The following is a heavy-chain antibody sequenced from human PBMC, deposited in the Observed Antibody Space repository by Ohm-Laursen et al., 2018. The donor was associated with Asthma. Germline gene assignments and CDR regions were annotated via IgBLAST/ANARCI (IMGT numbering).Heavy chain of an antibody. Sequence: SLRLSCAASGFTFSDYYMSWIRQAPGKGLEWVSFISSSNTYTNHADSVKGRFTISRDNAKNSLYLQMTSLRVEDTAVYYCARDQDAFDIWGQGTTVTVPS. CDR2: ISSSNTYT. V-gene: IGHV3-11*06. CDR3: ARDQDAFDI. CDR1: GFTFSDYY. J-gene: IGHJ3*02.